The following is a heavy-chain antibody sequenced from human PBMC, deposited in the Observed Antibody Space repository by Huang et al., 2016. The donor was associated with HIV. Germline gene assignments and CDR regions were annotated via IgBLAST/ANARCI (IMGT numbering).Heavy chain of an antibody. CDR1: GFTFSSYW. CDR2: INRDGSSS. Sequence: EVQLVESGGGLVQPGGSLRLSCAASGFTFSSYWMHGVRQAPGKGRVWVSRINRDGSSSGYADSVKGRFTISRDNAKNTLYLQMNSLRAEDTAVYYCVRDPRIQSWLNYFDYWGQGTLVSVSS. J-gene: IGHJ4*02. D-gene: IGHD3-22*01. V-gene: IGHV3-74*01. CDR3: VRDPRIQSWLNYFDY.